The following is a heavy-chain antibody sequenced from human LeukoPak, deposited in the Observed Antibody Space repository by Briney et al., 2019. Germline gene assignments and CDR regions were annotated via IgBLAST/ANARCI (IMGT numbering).Heavy chain of an antibody. CDR3: ATDVSGGYSYGGDY. CDR1: GYTLTELS. CDR2: FDPEDGET. J-gene: IGHJ4*02. V-gene: IGHV1-24*01. D-gene: IGHD5-18*01. Sequence: ASEKVSCKVSGYTLTELSMHWVRQAPGKGLEWMGGFDPEDGETIYAQKFQGRVTMTEDTSTDTAYMELSSLRSEDTAVYYCATDVSGGYSYGGDYWGQGTLVTVSS.